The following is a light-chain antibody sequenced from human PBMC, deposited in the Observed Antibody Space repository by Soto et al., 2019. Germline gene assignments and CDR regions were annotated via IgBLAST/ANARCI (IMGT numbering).Light chain of an antibody. CDR3: HPLSKCPIT. CDR1: QSVSSY. V-gene: IGKV3-11*01. J-gene: IGKJ5*01. CDR2: DAS. Sequence: EIVLTQSPATLSLSPGERATLSCRASQSVSSYLAWYQQKPGQTPRLLVYDASTRATGIPARFRGSGSGTAFTLPITTLEPEDFPVYYCHPLSKCPITSAQGPRLE.